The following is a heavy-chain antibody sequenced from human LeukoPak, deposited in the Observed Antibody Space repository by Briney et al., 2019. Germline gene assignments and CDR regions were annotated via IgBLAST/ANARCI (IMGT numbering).Heavy chain of an antibody. J-gene: IGHJ4*02. D-gene: IGHD2-21*02. CDR3: AKDLGGDCYLDY. CDR2: LYSDGRSL. Sequence: GGSLRLSCAGSGFNFTGYWMHWVRQAPGKGLEWISRLYSDGRSLTYADSVMGRFTISRDTSKSTLYLQMNSLRAEDTAVYYCAKDLGGDCYLDYWGQGTLVTVSS. V-gene: IGHV3-74*03. CDR1: GFNFTGYW.